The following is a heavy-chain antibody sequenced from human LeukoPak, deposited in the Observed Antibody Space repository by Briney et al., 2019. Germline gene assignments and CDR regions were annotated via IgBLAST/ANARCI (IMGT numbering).Heavy chain of an antibody. CDR1: GYTFTGYY. CDR2: INPSGGST. V-gene: IGHV1-46*01. D-gene: IGHD1-1*01. Sequence: ASVKVSCKASGYTFTGYYMHWVRQAPGQGLEWMGIINPSGGSTSYAQKFQGRVTMTRDTSTSTVYMELSSLRSEDTAVYHCARRQPLGTAFDIWGQGTMVTVSS. J-gene: IGHJ3*02. CDR3: ARRQPLGTAFDI.